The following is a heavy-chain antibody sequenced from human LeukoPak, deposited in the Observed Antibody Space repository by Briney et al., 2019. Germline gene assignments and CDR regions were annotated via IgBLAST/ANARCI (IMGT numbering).Heavy chain of an antibody. CDR2: ISSSSSYI. CDR3: ARDLAVDIVATTPRY. Sequence: PGGSLRLSCAASGFTFSSYSMNWVRQAPGKGLEWVSSISSSSSYIYYADSVKGRFTISRDNAKNSLYLQMNSLRAEDTAVYYCARDLAVDIVATTPRYWGQGTLVTVSS. D-gene: IGHD5-12*01. V-gene: IGHV3-21*01. CDR1: GFTFSSYS. J-gene: IGHJ4*02.